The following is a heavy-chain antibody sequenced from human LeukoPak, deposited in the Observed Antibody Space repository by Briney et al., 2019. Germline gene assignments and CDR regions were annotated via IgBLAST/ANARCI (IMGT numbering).Heavy chain of an antibody. CDR1: GFTLSSAA. V-gene: IGHV3-30*14. D-gene: IGHD4-17*01. CDR2: ISYDGSNK. J-gene: IGHJ4*02. CDR3: ARGYDYGDYFDY. Sequence: GGSLRLSCAASGFTLSSAAMHWVRQPPGKGLDWVAVISYDGSNKYYADSVKGRFTISRDNSKNTVYLQMNSLRAEDTAVYYCARGYDYGDYFDYWGQGTLVTVSA.